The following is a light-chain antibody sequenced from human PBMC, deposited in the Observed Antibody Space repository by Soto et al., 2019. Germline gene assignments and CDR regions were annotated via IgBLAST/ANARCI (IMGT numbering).Light chain of an antibody. Sequence: QSALTQPASVSGSPGQSITISCTGTSSDVGGYNYVSWYQQHPGKAPKLMIYDVSNRPSGVSNRFSGSKSGNTASLTISGLPAEDEADYYCSSYTSSSTLAIAGGTKLTVL. J-gene: IGLJ2*01. CDR3: SSYTSSSTLA. CDR1: SSDVGGYNY. V-gene: IGLV2-14*01. CDR2: DVS.